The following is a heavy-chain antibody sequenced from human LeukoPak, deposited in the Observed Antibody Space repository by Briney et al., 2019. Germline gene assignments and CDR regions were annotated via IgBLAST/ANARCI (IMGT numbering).Heavy chain of an antibody. CDR3: ASVYHSLSTGTTEDAFDI. D-gene: IGHD1-7*01. CDR2: IYTSGST. CDR1: GGSISSYY. Sequence: PSETLSLTCTVSGGSISSYYWSWIRQPPGKGLEWIGYIYTSGSTNYNPSLKSRVTISVDTSKNQFSLKLSSVTAADTAVYYCASVYHSLSTGTTEDAFDIWGQGTMVTVSS. J-gene: IGHJ3*02. V-gene: IGHV4-4*09.